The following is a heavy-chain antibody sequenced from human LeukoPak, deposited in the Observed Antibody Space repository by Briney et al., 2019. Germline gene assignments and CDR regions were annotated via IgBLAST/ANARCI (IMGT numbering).Heavy chain of an antibody. V-gene: IGHV3-21*01. Sequence: GGSLRLSCAASGFTFSSYSMNWVRQAPGKGLEWVSSISSSSSYIYYADSVKGRFTISRDNAKNSLYLQMNSLRAEDTAVYYCARWKRGYSGYDQSGLDYWAREPWSPSPQ. CDR3: ARWKRGYSGYDQSGLDY. CDR2: ISSSSSYI. J-gene: IGHJ4*02. CDR1: GFTFSSYS. D-gene: IGHD5-12*01.